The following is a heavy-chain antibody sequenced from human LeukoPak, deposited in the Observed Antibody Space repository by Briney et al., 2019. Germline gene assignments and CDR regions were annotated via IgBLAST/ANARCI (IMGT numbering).Heavy chain of an antibody. D-gene: IGHD5-12*01. CDR3: ARDRSGYDLYY. J-gene: IGHJ4*02. CDR1: GGSISSGDYY. Sequence: SETLSLTCTVSGGSISSGDYYWSWIRQPPGKGLEWIGYIYYSGSTYYNPSLKSRVTISVDTSRNQFSLKPSSVTAADTAVYYCARDRSGYDLYYWGQGTLVTVSS. V-gene: IGHV4-30-4*08. CDR2: IYYSGST.